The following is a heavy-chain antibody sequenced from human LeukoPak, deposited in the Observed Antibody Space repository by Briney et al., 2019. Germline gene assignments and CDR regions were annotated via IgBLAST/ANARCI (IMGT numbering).Heavy chain of an antibody. CDR2: IIPIFGTA. D-gene: IGHD1-26*01. CDR3: ARDAGYSGSYGVFDY. CDR1: GGTFSSYA. J-gene: IGHJ4*02. V-gene: IGHV1-69*06. Sequence: ASVKVSCKASGGTFSSYAISWVRQAPGQGLEWMGGIIPIFGTANYAQKFQGRVTITADKSTSTAYMELSSLRSEDTAVYYCARDAGYSGSYGVFDYWGQGTLVTVSS.